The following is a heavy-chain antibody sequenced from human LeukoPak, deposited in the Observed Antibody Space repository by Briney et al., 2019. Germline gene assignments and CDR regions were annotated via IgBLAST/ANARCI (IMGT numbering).Heavy chain of an antibody. V-gene: IGHV3-30*02. CDR2: IRYDGSNK. Sequence: GGSLRLSCAPSAFTFSSCGMHWVRQAPGKGLEWVAFIRYDGSNKYYTDSVKGRFTISRDNSKNTLYLQMNSLRVEDTAVYYCAKGFPFDYWGQGTLVTVSS. CDR3: AKGFPFDY. J-gene: IGHJ4*02. CDR1: AFTFSSCG.